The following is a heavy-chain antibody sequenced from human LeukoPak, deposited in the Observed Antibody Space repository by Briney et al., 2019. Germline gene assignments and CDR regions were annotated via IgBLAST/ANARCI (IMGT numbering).Heavy chain of an antibody. CDR2: INHGGST. J-gene: IGHJ6*03. CDR3: ARDNGDFRSIYYYMDV. D-gene: IGHD2-8*01. V-gene: IGHV4-34*09. Sequence: PSETLSLTCAVYGGSFNGYYWNWVRQPPGKGLEWIGEINHGGSTNYNPSLKSRVTLSLDTSKNQFSLKLSSVTAADTAVYYCARDNGDFRSIYYYMDVWGKGTTVTVSS. CDR1: GGSFNGYY.